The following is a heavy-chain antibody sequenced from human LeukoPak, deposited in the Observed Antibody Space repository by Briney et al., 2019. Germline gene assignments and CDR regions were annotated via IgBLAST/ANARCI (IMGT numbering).Heavy chain of an antibody. CDR2: IYYSGST. CDR3: AKDSFDQTLNY. D-gene: IGHD2-2*01. V-gene: IGHV4-59*01. CDR1: GGSISSYY. J-gene: IGHJ4*02. Sequence: SETLSLTCTVSGGSISSYYWSWIRQPPGKGLEWIGYIYYSGSTNYNPSLKSRVTISVDTSKNQFSLKLSSVTAADTAVYYCAKDSFDQTLNYWGQGTLVTVSS.